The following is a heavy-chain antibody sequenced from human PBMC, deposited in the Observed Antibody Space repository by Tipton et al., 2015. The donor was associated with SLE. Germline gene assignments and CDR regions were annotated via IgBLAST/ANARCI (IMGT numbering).Heavy chain of an antibody. D-gene: IGHD3-10*01. J-gene: IGHJ5*02. Sequence: LRLSCAVFGYSLSSDSYWGWIRQPPGKGREWIRSIYHSGSTYYNPSPKRRVTISVDTSKNQFFLKLSSVTAADTAVYYGARHITMVQGVIMGWFDPWGQGTLVTVSS. CDR2: IYHSGST. CDR1: GYSLSSDSY. CDR3: ARHITMVQGVIMGWFDP. V-gene: IGHV4-38-2*01.